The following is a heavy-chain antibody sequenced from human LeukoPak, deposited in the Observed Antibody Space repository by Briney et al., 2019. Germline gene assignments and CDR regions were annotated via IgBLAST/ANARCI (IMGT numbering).Heavy chain of an antibody. CDR3: ARGGAQWLVEEAFDF. Sequence: SETLSLTCTVTAGSISTYYWSCIRQTAGKGLEWIGHINPRGNIKYNPSLKSRVSLSMDTSKSQFSLKVNSVTAADTAVYYCARGGAQWLVEEAFDFWGRGTMVTVSS. D-gene: IGHD6-19*01. J-gene: IGHJ3*01. CDR1: AGSISTYY. CDR2: INPRGNI. V-gene: IGHV4-4*07.